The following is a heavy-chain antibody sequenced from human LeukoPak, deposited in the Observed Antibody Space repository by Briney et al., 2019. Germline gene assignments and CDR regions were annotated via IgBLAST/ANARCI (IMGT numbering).Heavy chain of an antibody. Sequence: SETLSLTCTVSGGSISSYYWSWIRQPPGKGLEWIGYIYYSGSTNYNPSLKSRVTISVDTSKNQFSLKLSSVTAADTAVYYCARDGGMAVAGTWWFDPWGQGTLVTVSS. V-gene: IGHV4-59*01. D-gene: IGHD6-19*01. CDR3: ARDGGMAVAGTWWFDP. J-gene: IGHJ5*02. CDR2: IYYSGST. CDR1: GGSISSYY.